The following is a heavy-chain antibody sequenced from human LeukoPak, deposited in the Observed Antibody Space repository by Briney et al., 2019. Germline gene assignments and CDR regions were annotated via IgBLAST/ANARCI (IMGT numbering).Heavy chain of an antibody. CDR2: ISAYNGNT. CDR1: GYTFTRYG. V-gene: IGHV1-18*01. CDR3: ARDRRRGYSGYGLNDAFDI. J-gene: IGHJ3*02. D-gene: IGHD5-12*01. Sequence: ASVNVSCKSSGYTFTRYGISWVRQAPGQGLAWMGWISAYNGNTNYAQKLQGRVTMTTDTSTSTAYMELRSLRSDDTAVYYCARDRRRGYSGYGLNDAFDIWGQGTMVTVSS.